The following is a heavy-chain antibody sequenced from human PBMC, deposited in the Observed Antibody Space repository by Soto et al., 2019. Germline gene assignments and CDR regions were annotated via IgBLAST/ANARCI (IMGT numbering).Heavy chain of an antibody. V-gene: IGHV4-59*01. J-gene: IGHJ6*02. CDR1: GGSINNYY. CDR3: AGDPSGMDV. Sequence: QVHFQESGPGLVKPSETLSLTCTVSGGSINNYYCNWVRQPPGKGLEWIGSIHYSGTTHYNPSLETPVTISAARATNQFSLKLNSVTAADTAVYSCAGDPSGMDVWGQGTTVTVSS. CDR2: IHYSGTT.